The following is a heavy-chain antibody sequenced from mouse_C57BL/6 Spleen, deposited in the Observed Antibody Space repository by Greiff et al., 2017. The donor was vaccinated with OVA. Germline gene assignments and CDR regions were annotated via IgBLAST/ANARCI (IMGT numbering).Heavy chain of an antibody. CDR3: ARGGIYDGYYYAMDY. J-gene: IGHJ4*01. Sequence: VQGVESGTELVKPGASVKLSCKASGYTFTSYWMHWVKQRPGQGLEWIGNINPSNGGTNYNEKFKSKATLTVDKSSSTAYMQLSSLTSEDSAVYYCARGGIYDGYYYAMDYWGQGTSVTVSS. V-gene: IGHV1-53*01. D-gene: IGHD2-3*01. CDR2: INPSNGGT. CDR1: GYTFTSYW.